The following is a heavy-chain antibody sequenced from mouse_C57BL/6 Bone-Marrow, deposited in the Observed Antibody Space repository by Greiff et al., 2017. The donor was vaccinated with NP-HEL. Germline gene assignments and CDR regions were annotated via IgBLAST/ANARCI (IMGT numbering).Heavy chain of an antibody. J-gene: IGHJ3*01. CDR1: GYTFTSYW. CDR3: TRGGTVVAKGFAY. Sequence: EVQLQQSGTVLARPGASVKMSCKTSGYTFTSYWMHWVKQRPGQGLEWIGAIYPGNSDTSYNQKFKGKAKLTAVTSASTAYMELSSLTNEDSAVYYCTRGGTVVAKGFAYWGQGTLVTVSA. V-gene: IGHV1-5*01. CDR2: IYPGNSDT. D-gene: IGHD1-1*01.